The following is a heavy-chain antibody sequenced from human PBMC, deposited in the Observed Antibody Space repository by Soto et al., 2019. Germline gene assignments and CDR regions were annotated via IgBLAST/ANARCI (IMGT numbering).Heavy chain of an antibody. V-gene: IGHV1-69*06. D-gene: IGHD2-2*01. J-gene: IGHJ6*02. CDR2: IMPVFGTV. CDR1: GGTLGNYA. CDR3: ARVSVPGIYAEDV. Sequence: QVQLVQSGAEVKKPGSSVKVSCKASGGTLGNYAVSWVRQAPGQGLEWMGKIMPVFGTVKYAQKFQGRITITVDKFTNTAYMDLISLRSGDTAVYYCARVSVPGIYAEDVWGQGTKVSVSS.